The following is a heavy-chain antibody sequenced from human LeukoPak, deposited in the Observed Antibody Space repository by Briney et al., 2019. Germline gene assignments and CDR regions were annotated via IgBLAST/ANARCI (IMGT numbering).Heavy chain of an antibody. CDR2: IYYSGST. CDR1: GGSISSGGYY. J-gene: IGHJ6*02. CDR3: ARQSYGGGWGSYYGMDV. Sequence: TSQTLSLTCTVSGGSISSGGYYWSWIRQHPGKGLEWIGYIYYSGSTNYNPSLKSRVTISVDTSKNQFSLKLSSVTAADTAVYYCARQSYGGGWGSYYGMDVWGQGTTVTVSS. D-gene: IGHD4-17*01. V-gene: IGHV4-31*03.